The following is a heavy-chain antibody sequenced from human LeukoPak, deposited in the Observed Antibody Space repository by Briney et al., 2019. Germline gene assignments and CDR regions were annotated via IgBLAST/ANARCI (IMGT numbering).Heavy chain of an antibody. CDR2: INHSGST. CDR3: ARGSSHSPDIVVVPAAMEDYFDY. D-gene: IGHD2-2*01. CDR1: GGSFSGYY. Sequence: PSETLSLTCAVYGGSFSGYYWSWIRQPPGKGLEWIGEINHSGSTNYNPSLKSRVTISVDTSKNQFSLKLSSVTAADTAVYYCARGSSHSPDIVVVPAAMEDYFDYWGQGTLVTVSS. J-gene: IGHJ4*02. V-gene: IGHV4-34*01.